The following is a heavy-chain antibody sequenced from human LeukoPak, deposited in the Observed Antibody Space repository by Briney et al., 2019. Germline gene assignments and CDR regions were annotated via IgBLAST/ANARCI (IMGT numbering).Heavy chain of an antibody. CDR2: IYPGDSDT. J-gene: IGHJ4*02. D-gene: IGHD1-26*01. V-gene: IGHV5-51*01. CDR1: GYTFEHYW. CDR3: ARLWESGSQLDY. Sequence: GESLKISCKVSGYTFEHYWIAWVRQMPGKGLEWMGIIYPGDSDTRYSPSFQGQVTISADKSISTAYLQWSSLKASGTAMYYCARLWESGSQLDYWGQGTLVTDSS.